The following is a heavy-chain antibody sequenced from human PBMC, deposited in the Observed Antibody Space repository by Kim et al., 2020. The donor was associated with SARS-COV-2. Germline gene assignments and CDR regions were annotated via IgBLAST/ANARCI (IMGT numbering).Heavy chain of an antibody. CDR2: ISYDGSNK. CDR1: GFTFSSYG. V-gene: IGHV3-30*18. J-gene: IGHJ4*02. D-gene: IGHD3-10*01. CDR3: AKGEFGTMVPEGMGY. Sequence: GGSLRLSCAASGFTFSSYGMHWVRQAPGKGLEWVAVISYDGSNKYYADSVKGRFTISRDNSKNTLYLQMNSLRAEDTAVYYCAKGEFGTMVPEGMGYWGQGTLVTVSS.